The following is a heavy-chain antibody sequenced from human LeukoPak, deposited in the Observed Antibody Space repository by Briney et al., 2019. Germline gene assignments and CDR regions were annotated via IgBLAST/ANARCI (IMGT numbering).Heavy chain of an antibody. CDR3: ARGDLGRGSPFDP. V-gene: IGHV3-23*01. D-gene: IGHD3-16*01. CDR1: GITLSNYG. J-gene: IGHJ5*02. Sequence: GGSLRLSCAVSGITLSNYGMSWVRQAPGKGREWVAGISDSGGRTNYADSVKGRFTISRDNPKNTLYLQMNSLRAEDTAVYYCARGDLGRGSPFDPWGQETLVTVSS. CDR2: ISDSGGRT.